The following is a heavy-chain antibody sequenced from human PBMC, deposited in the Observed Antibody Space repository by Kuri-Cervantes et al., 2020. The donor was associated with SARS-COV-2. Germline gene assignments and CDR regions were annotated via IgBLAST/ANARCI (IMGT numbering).Heavy chain of an antibody. V-gene: IGHV3-9*01. CDR3: AGSRGQTKAIDH. D-gene: IGHD3-10*01. J-gene: IGHJ4*02. CDR1: GFIFGAYA. CDR2: IDWNSDDI. Sequence: GGSLRLSCATSGFIFGAYAMFWVRQAPGKGLEWVSYIDWNSDDITYAASVKGRFSVSRDSAKSSVYLQMNSLSPEDTAHYCGAGSRGQTKAIDHWGQGTLVTVSS.